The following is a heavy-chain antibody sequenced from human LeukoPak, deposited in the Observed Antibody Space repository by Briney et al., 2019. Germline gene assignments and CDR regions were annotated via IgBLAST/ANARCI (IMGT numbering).Heavy chain of an antibody. CDR3: ARYSSGSQFDY. D-gene: IGHD6-19*01. Sequence: PGRSLRLSCAASGFTFSSYGMHWVRQAPGKGLEWVAVIWYDGSNKYYADSVKGRFTISRDNAKNSLYLQMNSLRAEDTAVYYCARYSSGSQFDYWGQGTLVTVSS. CDR1: GFTFSSYG. J-gene: IGHJ4*02. CDR2: IWYDGSNK. V-gene: IGHV3-33*01.